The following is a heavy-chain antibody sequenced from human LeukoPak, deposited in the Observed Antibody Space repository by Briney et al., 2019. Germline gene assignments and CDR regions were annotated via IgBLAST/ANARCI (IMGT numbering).Heavy chain of an antibody. CDR3: AKDTGGNGAYFYAMDV. D-gene: IGHD4-23*01. J-gene: IGHJ6*02. CDR1: GFAFHNYA. CDR2: INWNSDTK. Sequence: PGRSLRLSCVGPGFAFHNYAMHWVRRPPGKGLEWVSAINWNSDTKAYADSVKGRFTISRDRARNSLYLQMDSLRPEDTALYYCAKDTGGNGAYFYAMDVWGQGTSVTVSS. V-gene: IGHV3-9*01.